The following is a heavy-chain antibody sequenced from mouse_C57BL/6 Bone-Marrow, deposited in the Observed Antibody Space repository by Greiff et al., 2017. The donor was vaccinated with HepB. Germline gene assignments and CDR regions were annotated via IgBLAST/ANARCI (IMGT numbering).Heavy chain of an antibody. CDR3: RITTVVAYYFDY. V-gene: IGHV1-81*01. Sequence: QVQLQQSGAELARPGASVKLSCKASGYTFTSYGISWVKQRTGQGLEWIGEIYPRSGNTYYTEKFKGKATLTADKSSSTAYMELRSLTSEDSAVYFCRITTVVAYYFDYWGQGTTLTVSS. CDR2: IYPRSGNT. J-gene: IGHJ2*01. CDR1: GYTFTSYG. D-gene: IGHD1-1*01.